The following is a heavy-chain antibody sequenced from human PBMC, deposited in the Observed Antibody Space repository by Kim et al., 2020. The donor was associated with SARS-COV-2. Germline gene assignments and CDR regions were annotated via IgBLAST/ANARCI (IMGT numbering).Heavy chain of an antibody. CDR2: INPNSGGT. CDR3: ARAELGIAAAGDYGDLTYFSDY. D-gene: IGHD6-13*01. J-gene: IGHJ4*02. V-gene: IGHV1-2*04. Sequence: ASVKVSCKASGYTFTGYYMHWVRQAPGQGLEWMGWINPNSGGTNYAQKFQGWVTMTRDTSISTAYMELSRLRSDDTAVYYCARAELGIAAAGDYGDLTYFSDYWGQGTLVTVSS. CDR1: GYTFTGYY.